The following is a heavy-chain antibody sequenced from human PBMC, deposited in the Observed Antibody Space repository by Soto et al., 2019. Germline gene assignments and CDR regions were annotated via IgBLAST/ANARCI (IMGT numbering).Heavy chain of an antibody. D-gene: IGHD1-26*01. J-gene: IGHJ6*02. Sequence: GESLKISCKGSGYSLTSYWIGWVRQMPGKGLEWMGIIYPGDSDTRYSPSFQGQVTISADKSISTAYLQWSSLKASDTAMYYCASPNRWGKIVGALSGMDFWVQGTTGTV. V-gene: IGHV5-51*01. CDR1: GYSLTSYW. CDR3: ASPNRWGKIVGALSGMDF. CDR2: IYPGDSDT.